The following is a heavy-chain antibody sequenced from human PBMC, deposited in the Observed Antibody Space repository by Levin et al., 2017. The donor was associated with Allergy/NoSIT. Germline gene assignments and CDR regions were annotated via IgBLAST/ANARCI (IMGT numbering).Heavy chain of an antibody. D-gene: IGHD2-8*02. Sequence: GGSLRLSCAASGFTFSSYSMNWVSQAPGRGLEWISYIRPDNDIRSYADSVKGRFTISRDNAKNSLYLQMNSLRAADTAVYYCARDYSWSSDSWGQGTLVTVSS. CDR1: GFTFSSYS. J-gene: IGHJ4*02. CDR3: ARDYSWSSDS. V-gene: IGHV3-48*04. CDR2: IRPDNDIR.